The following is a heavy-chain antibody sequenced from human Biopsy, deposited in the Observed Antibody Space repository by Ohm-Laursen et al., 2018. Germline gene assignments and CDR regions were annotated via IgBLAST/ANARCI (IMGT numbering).Heavy chain of an antibody. CDR3: ARGPRGLVVITTTALYFDY. V-gene: IGHV1-18*01. D-gene: IGHD3-22*01. J-gene: IGHJ4*02. Sequence: GASVKVSCKTSGYNFISYSINWVRQAPGQGLEWMGRINPNNDNTAYAQKFQGRITMTKDTSTSTVYMDLSSLTFDDSAVYYCARGPRGLVVITTTALYFDYWGQGNLVTVSS. CDR2: INPNNDNT. CDR1: GYNFISYS.